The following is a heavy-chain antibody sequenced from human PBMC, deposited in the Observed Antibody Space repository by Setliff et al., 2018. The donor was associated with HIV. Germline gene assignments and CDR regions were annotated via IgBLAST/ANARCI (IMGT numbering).Heavy chain of an antibody. D-gene: IGHD3-22*01. Sequence: GGSLRLSCAASGFTFSSYAMSWVRQVPGKGLEWVSSISGSGANKYYADSVKGRFTISRDNAKNSLYPQMNSLRAEDTAVYYCALFYYGSSGHFDYWGQGTLVTVSS. CDR2: ISGSGANK. V-gene: IGHV3-23*01. CDR3: ALFYYGSSGHFDY. CDR1: GFTFSSYA. J-gene: IGHJ4*02.